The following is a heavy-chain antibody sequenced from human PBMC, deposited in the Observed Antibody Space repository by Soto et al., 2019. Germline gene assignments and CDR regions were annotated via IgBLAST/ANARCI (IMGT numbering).Heavy chain of an antibody. Sequence: QVQLVQSGAEVKKPGASVKVSCKASGYTFTSYYMHWVRQAPGQGLEWMGIINPSGGSTSYAQKFQGRVTMTRDTSTSTVYMELSSLRSEDPAVYYCARGRSIVVVPAAIGPWGQGTLVTVSS. D-gene: IGHD2-2*01. CDR1: GYTFTSYY. V-gene: IGHV1-46*03. CDR2: INPSGGST. CDR3: ARGRSIVVVPAAIGP. J-gene: IGHJ5*02.